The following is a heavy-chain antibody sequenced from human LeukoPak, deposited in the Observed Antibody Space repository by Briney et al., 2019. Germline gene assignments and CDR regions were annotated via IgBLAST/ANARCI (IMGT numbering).Heavy chain of an antibody. V-gene: IGHV1-8*01. Sequence: ASVKVSCKASGYTFTGYYMHWVRQATGQGLEWMGWMNPNSGNTGYAQKFQGRVTMTRNTSISTAYMELSSLRSEDTAVYYCGTGREAFDIWGQGTMVTVSS. D-gene: IGHD1-14*01. CDR2: MNPNSGNT. CDR3: GTGREAFDI. J-gene: IGHJ3*02. CDR1: GYTFTGYY.